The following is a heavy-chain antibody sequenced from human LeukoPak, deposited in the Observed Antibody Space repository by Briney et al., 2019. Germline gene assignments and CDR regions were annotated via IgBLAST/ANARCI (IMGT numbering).Heavy chain of an antibody. J-gene: IGHJ4*02. D-gene: IGHD6-13*01. CDR3: AKGRYTTSWYNFDY. CDR2: ISGSGGST. V-gene: IGHV3-23*01. CDR1: GFTFSSYA. Sequence: AGGSLRLSCAASGFTFSSYAMSWVRQAPGKGLEWVSAISGSGGSTYYSDSVKGRFTISRDNSRNTLYLQLNSLEAEDTAVYYCAKGRYTTSWYNFDYWGQGALVTVSS.